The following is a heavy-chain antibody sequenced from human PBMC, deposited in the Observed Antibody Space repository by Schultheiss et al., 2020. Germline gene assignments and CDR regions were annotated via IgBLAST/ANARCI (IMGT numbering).Heavy chain of an antibody. CDR2: IHHSGST. CDR3: ARDSGGAHYNYGFWFDP. J-gene: IGHJ5*02. D-gene: IGHD5-18*01. V-gene: IGHV4-34*01. Sequence: SETLSLTCAVYGGAFSGYHWTWIRQPPGKGLEWIGTIHHSGSTYYNPSLKSRVTISLDTSKRQFSLRLTSVTAADTAIYYCARDSGGAHYNYGFWFDPWGQGTLVTVSS. CDR1: GGAFSGYH.